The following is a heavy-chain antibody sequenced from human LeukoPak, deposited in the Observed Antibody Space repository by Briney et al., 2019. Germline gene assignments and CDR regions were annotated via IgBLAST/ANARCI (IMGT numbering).Heavy chain of an antibody. D-gene: IGHD1-26*01. CDR2: INHSGST. Sequence: SETLSLTGAVYGESFSGYYWSWIRQPPGKGLEWIGEINHSGSTNYNPSLKSRVTISVDTSKNHFSLKLSSVTAADTAVYYCAREYPKGGSYRFDPWGQGTLVTVSS. J-gene: IGHJ5*02. CDR3: AREYPKGGSYRFDP. V-gene: IGHV4-34*01. CDR1: GESFSGYY.